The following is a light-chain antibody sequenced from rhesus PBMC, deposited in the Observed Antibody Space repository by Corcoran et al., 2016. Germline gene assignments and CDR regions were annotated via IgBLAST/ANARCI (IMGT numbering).Light chain of an antibody. V-gene: IGKV1-22*01. CDR1: QGISSW. CDR3: QQYTSRPLT. Sequence: DIQMTQSPSSLSASVGDTVTITCRASQGISSWLAWYQQKPGKAPKLLIYKASNLQSGVPSRFSGSGSGTDFTLTISSLQSEYFATYYCQQYTSRPLTFGPGTKLDIK. CDR2: KAS. J-gene: IGKJ3*01.